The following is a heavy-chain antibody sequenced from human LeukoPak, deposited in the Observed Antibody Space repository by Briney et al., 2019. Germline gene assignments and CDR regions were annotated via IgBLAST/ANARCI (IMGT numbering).Heavy chain of an antibody. D-gene: IGHD6-19*01. Sequence: GASVKVSCKASGYTFTGYYMHWVRQAPGQELEWMGWINPNSGGTNCAQKFQGRVTMTRDTSISTAYMELSRLRSDDTAVYYCARVLEQWLVIFDYWGQGTLVTVSS. CDR2: INPNSGGT. J-gene: IGHJ4*02. CDR3: ARVLEQWLVIFDY. V-gene: IGHV1-2*02. CDR1: GYTFTGYY.